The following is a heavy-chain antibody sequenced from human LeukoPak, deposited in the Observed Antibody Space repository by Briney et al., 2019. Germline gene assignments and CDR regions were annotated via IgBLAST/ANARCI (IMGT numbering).Heavy chain of an antibody. D-gene: IGHD1-26*01. CDR1: GFTFSSYS. CDR2: ISSSSSYI. V-gene: IGHV3-21*01. CDR3: ARGRKVGATDY. Sequence: GGSLGLSCAASGFTFSSYSMNWVRQAPGKGLEWVSSISSSSSYIYYADSVKGRFTISRDNAKNSLYLQMNSLRAEDTAVYYCARGRKVGATDYWGQGTLVTVSS. J-gene: IGHJ4*02.